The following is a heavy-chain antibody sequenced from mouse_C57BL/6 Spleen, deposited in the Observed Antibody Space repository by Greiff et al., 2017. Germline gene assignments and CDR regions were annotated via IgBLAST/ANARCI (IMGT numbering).Heavy chain of an antibody. D-gene: IGHD1-1*01. V-gene: IGHV1-83*01. CDR3: RSHNYVSSYLYYFDY. J-gene: IGHJ2*01. CDR1: YTFTDYYM. CDR2: YPGGGNTY. Sequence: VQLQQPGPELVKPGASVKMSCKASGYTFTDYYMHWVKQKPGKGLEWIGEIYPGGGNTYYNAKFQGKATLTADTSSSTAYMQLSSLTSEDSAVYFCARSHNYVSSYLYYFDYWGQGTTLTVSS.